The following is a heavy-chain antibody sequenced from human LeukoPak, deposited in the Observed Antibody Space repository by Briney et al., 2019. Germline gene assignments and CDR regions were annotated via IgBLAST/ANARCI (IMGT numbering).Heavy chain of an antibody. D-gene: IGHD3-22*01. J-gene: IGHJ3*02. CDR1: GYTFTGYY. V-gene: IGHV1-2*02. CDR2: INPNSGGT. Sequence: ASAKVSCKASGYTFTGYYMHWVRQAPGQGLEWMGWINPNSGGTNYAQKFQGRVTMTRDTSTSTVYMELSSLRSEDTAVYYCARVKSYYYDTSDKDAFDIWGQGTMVTVSS. CDR3: ARVKSYYYDTSDKDAFDI.